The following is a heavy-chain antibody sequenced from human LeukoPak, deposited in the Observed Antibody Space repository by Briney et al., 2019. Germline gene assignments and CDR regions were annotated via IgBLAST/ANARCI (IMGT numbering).Heavy chain of an antibody. D-gene: IGHD5-18*01. J-gene: IGHJ3*02. Sequence: SETLSLTCSVSGGSINNHYWSWIRQPPGKGLEWIGEINHSGSTNYNPSLKSRVTISVDTSKNQFSLKLSSVTAADTAVYYCARLKIQLWHYDAFDIWGQGTMVTVSS. V-gene: IGHV4-34*01. CDR3: ARLKIQLWHYDAFDI. CDR2: INHSGST. CDR1: GGSINNHY.